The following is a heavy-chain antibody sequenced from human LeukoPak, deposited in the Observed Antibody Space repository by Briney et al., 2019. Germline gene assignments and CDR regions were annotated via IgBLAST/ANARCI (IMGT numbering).Heavy chain of an antibody. J-gene: IGHJ4*02. CDR2: IIPIFGTA. Sequence: VKVSCKASGGTFSSYAISWVRQAPGQGLEWMGGIIPIFGTANYAQKFQGRVTMTTDTSTSTAYMELRSLRSDDTAVYYCARDGYNYFDYWGQGTLVTVSS. V-gene: IGHV1-69*05. CDR3: ARDGYNYFDY. D-gene: IGHD5-24*01. CDR1: GGTFSSYA.